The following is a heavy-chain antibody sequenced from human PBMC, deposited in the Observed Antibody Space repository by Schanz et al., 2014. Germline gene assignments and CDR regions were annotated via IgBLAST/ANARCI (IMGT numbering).Heavy chain of an antibody. CDR3: ASSGAGYSSSWDFDY. CDR1: GFIFSAYT. V-gene: IGHV3-7*03. D-gene: IGHD6-13*01. CDR2: IKQDGSEK. Sequence: EVQLVESGGGLVKPGESLRLSCAASGFIFSAYTMNWVRQAPGKGLEWVANIKQDGSEKYYVDSVKGRFTISRDNAKNSLYLQMNSLTAEDTAVYYCASSGAGYSSSWDFDYWGQGTLVTVSS. J-gene: IGHJ4*02.